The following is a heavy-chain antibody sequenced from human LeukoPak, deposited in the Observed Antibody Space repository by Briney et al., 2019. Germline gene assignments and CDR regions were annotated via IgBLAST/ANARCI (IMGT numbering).Heavy chain of an antibody. J-gene: IGHJ3*02. CDR2: TYPGDSDT. CDR3: ARFLLMTRDDFDI. D-gene: IGHD2/OR15-2a*01. V-gene: IGHV5-51*01. Sequence: GESLKISCKGSGYSFTSYWIGWVRQMPGRGLEWMGITYPGDSDTRYSPSFQGQVTISVDKSISTAYLQWNSLRASDTAMYYCARFLLMTRDDFDIWGQGTMVTVSS. CDR1: GYSFTSYW.